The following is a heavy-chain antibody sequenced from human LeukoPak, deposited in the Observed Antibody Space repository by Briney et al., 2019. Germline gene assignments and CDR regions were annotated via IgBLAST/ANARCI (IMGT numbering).Heavy chain of an antibody. J-gene: IGHJ4*02. CDR2: ISGSGNAI. V-gene: IGHV3-11*01. Sequence: PGGSLRLSCAASGFTFTDYYMSWIRQAPGKGLEWLSYISGSGNAIYYADSVKGRFTVSRDNAKNSLDLQMNSLRAEDTAMYYCARDRRRDRVGYWGQGTLVTVSS. D-gene: IGHD1-14*01. CDR1: GFTFTDYY. CDR3: ARDRRRDRVGY.